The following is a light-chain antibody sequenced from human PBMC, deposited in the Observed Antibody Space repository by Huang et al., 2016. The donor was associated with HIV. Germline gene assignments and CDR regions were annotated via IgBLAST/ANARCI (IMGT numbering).Light chain of an antibody. Sequence: EIVLTQSPATLSLSPGERAALSCRATQSINNNLAWYQQKPGQSPRLIIYGASTTATDIPARFRGSGSGKEFPITISSLQSEDFAVYYCQQYNNWPPLLTFGGGTKVEIK. V-gene: IGKV3-15*01. CDR2: GAS. CDR1: QSINNN. J-gene: IGKJ4*01. CDR3: QQYNNWPPLLT.